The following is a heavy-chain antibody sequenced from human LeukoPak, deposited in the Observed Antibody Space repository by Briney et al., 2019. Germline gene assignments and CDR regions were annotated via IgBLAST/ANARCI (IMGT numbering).Heavy chain of an antibody. CDR3: ARVGRIAAAHRAFDI. D-gene: IGHD6-13*01. CDR1: GFTFSSYW. J-gene: IGHJ3*02. V-gene: IGHV3-7*01. CDR2: IKQDGSEK. Sequence: GGSLRLSCAASGFTFSSYWMSWVRQAPGKGLEWVANIKQDGSEKYYVDSVKGRFTISRDNAKNSLYLQMNSLRAEDTAVYYCARVGRIAAAHRAFDIWGQGTMVTVSS.